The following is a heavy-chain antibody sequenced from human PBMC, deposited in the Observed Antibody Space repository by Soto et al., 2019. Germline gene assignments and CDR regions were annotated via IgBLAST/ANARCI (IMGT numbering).Heavy chain of an antibody. Sequence: GGSLRLSCAASGFTFSNAWMSWVRQAPGKGLEWVGRIKSKTDGGTTDYAAPVKGRFTISRDDSKNTLYLQMNSLKTEDTAVYYCTTDAIVVVVAATPSVSGYWGQGTLVTVSS. D-gene: IGHD2-15*01. CDR1: GFTFSNAW. CDR2: IKSKTDGGTT. J-gene: IGHJ4*02. CDR3: TTDAIVVVVAATPSVSGY. V-gene: IGHV3-15*01.